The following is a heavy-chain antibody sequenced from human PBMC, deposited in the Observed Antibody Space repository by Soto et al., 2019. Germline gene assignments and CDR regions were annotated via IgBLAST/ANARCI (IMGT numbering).Heavy chain of an antibody. CDR3: ARDRYIVVVPAAHNWFDP. CDR1: GYTFTGYY. CDR2: INPNSGGT. J-gene: IGHJ5*02. Sequence: GASVKVSCKASGYTFTGYYMHWVRQAPGQGLEWMGWINPNSGGTNYAQKFQGRVTMTRDTSISTAYMELSRLRSDDTAVYYCARDRYIVVVPAAHNWFDPWGQGTLVTVSS. V-gene: IGHV1-2*02. D-gene: IGHD2-2*01.